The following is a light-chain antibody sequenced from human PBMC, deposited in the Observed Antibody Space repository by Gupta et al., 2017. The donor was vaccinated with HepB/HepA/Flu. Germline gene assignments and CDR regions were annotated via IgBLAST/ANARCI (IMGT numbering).Light chain of an antibody. CDR2: DTS. CDR3: QQFDNLPIT. J-gene: IGKJ5*01. CDR1: QDISNY. Sequence: DIQMTQSPSSLSASVGDRVTITCQASQDISNYLNWYQQKPGKAPKLLIYDTSNLQTGVPSRFSGSGFGTDFTLTISSLKPEDIATYYCQQFDNLPITFGQGTRLEIK. V-gene: IGKV1-33*01.